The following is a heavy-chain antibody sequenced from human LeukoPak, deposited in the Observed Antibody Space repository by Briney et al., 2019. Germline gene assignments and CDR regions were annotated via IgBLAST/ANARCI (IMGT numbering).Heavy chain of an antibody. V-gene: IGHV3-21*01. CDR1: GFTFSSYT. D-gene: IGHD3-10*01. CDR2: ISSSSSYI. Sequence: GGSLRLSCAASGFTFSSYTMNWVRQAPGKGLEWVSSISSSSSYIYHADSVKGRFTISRDNAKNSLYLQMNTLRVEDTAVYYCARDSGIRDSIDYWGQGTLVTVSS. J-gene: IGHJ4*02. CDR3: ARDSGIRDSIDY.